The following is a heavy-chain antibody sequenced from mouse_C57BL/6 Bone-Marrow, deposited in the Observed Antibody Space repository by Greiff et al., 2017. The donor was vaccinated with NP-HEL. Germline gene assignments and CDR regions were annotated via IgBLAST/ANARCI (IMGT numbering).Heavy chain of an antibody. J-gene: IGHJ3*01. CDR1: GFTFSSYG. Sequence: EVKLEESGGDLVKPGGSLKLSCAASGFTFSSYGMSWVRQTPDKRLEWVATISSGGSYTYYPDSVKGRFTISRDNAKNTLYLQMSSLKSEDTAMYYCASPITTVVGRFAYWGQGTLVTVSA. CDR2: ISSGGSYT. V-gene: IGHV5-6*02. D-gene: IGHD1-1*01. CDR3: ASPITTVVGRFAY.